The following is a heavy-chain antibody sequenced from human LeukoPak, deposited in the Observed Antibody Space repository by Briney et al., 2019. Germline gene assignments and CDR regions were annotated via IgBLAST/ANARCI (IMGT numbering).Heavy chain of an antibody. Sequence: PGGSLRLSCAASGFTSSNFWMHWVRQAPGRGLEYVSAISSNGGSTNYANSVKGRFTISRDNSKNTLYLQMGSLRAEDMAVYYCARTWYSGIAGRKYFDYWGQGTLVTVSS. CDR3: ARTWYSGIAGRKYFDY. J-gene: IGHJ4*02. D-gene: IGHD1-26*01. V-gene: IGHV3-64*01. CDR1: GFTSSNFW. CDR2: ISSNGGST.